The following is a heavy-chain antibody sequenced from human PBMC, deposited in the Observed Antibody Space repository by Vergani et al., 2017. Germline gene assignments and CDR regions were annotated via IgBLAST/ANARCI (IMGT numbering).Heavy chain of an antibody. CDR1: GFSFSSYS. J-gene: IGHJ4*02. Sequence: EVQLVESGGGLVKPGGSLRLSCAASGFSFSSYSMNWVRQAPGKGLEWVASISGSSSYVFYRDSVEGRFTITRDNAKKSVYLQMNSLRAEDTAMYFCARARVNRSGSYYGYWGQGTLVTVSS. V-gene: IGHV3-21*02. CDR2: ISGSSSYV. CDR3: ARARVNRSGSYYGY. D-gene: IGHD3-10*01.